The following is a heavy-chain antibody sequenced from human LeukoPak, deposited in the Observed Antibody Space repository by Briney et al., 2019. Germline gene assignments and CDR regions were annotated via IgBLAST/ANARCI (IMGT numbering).Heavy chain of an antibody. CDR1: GFTFSIYA. Sequence: PGRSLRLSCAASGFTFSIYAMHWVRQAPGKGLEWVAVISYDGSNKYYADSVKGRFTISRDNSKNTLYLQMNSLRAEDTAVYYCATPLGPGRHYYYYYGMDVWGQGTTVTVSS. D-gene: IGHD7-27*01. J-gene: IGHJ6*02. CDR2: ISYDGSNK. CDR3: ATPLGPGRHYYYYYGMDV. V-gene: IGHV3-30-3*01.